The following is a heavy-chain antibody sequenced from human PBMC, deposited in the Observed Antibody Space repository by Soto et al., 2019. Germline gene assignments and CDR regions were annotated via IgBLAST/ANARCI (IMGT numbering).Heavy chain of an antibody. V-gene: IGHV3-30*18. Sequence: GGSLRLSCAASGFTFSSYGMHWVRQAPGKGLEWVAVISYDGSNKYYADSVKGRFTISRDNSKNTLYLQMNSLRAEDTAVYYCAKDRMVYAAPPLDYWGQGTLVTVSS. J-gene: IGHJ4*02. CDR1: GFTFSSYG. D-gene: IGHD2-8*01. CDR2: ISYDGSNK. CDR3: AKDRMVYAAPPLDY.